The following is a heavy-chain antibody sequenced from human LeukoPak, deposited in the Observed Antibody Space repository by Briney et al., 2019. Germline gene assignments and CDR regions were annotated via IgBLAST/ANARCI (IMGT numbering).Heavy chain of an antibody. Sequence: GGSLRLSCAASGFTFDDYAMHWVRQAPGKGLEWVSLIRWDGGSTYYADSVKGRFTISRDNSKNSLYLQMNSLRAEDTALYYCAKGKGQSYSGSYGAFDIWGQGTMVTVSS. V-gene: IGHV3-43D*03. CDR1: GFTFDDYA. CDR2: IRWDGGST. D-gene: IGHD1-26*01. CDR3: AKGKGQSYSGSYGAFDI. J-gene: IGHJ3*02.